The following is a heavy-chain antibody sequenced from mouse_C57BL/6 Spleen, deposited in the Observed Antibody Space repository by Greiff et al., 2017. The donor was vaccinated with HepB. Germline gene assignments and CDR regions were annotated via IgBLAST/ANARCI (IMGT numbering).Heavy chain of an antibody. V-gene: IGHV1-4*01. Sequence: QVQLKQSGAELARPGASVKMSCKASGYTFTSYTMHWVKQRPGQGLEWIGYINPSSGYTKYNQKFKDKATLTADKSSSTAYMQLSSLTSEDSAVYYCAGDLYGSSSYWGQGTTLTVSS. D-gene: IGHD1-1*01. CDR2: INPSSGYT. J-gene: IGHJ2*01. CDR1: GYTFTSYT. CDR3: AGDLYGSSSY.